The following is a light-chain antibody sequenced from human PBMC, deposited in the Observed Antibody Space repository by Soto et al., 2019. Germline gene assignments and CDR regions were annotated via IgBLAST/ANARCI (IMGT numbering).Light chain of an antibody. Sequence: DIPMTQSPSSLSASVGDRVTITCRASQGISNYLAWYQQKTGKVPKFLINNESTLQSGVQSRLSGSGSGTDFTLTISSLQPEDVTTYYCQKYNTAPWTFGKGTKVEIK. J-gene: IGKJ1*01. CDR3: QKYNTAPWT. V-gene: IGKV1-27*01. CDR1: QGISNY. CDR2: NES.